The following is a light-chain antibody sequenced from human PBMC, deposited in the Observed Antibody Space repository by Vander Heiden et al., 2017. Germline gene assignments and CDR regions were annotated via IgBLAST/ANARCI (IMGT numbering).Light chain of an antibody. Sequence: QSLLTPPPSVSAAAGQNVTIACSGSSSNIGDNYVSWYQQFPGTAPKVLMYDNDKRPSGIPDRFSGYKSGTSATLAITGLQAGDEADYYCGTWDRSLSAVVFGGGTKLTVL. CDR2: DND. CDR3: GTWDRSLSAVV. V-gene: IGLV1-51*01. CDR1: SSNIGDNY. J-gene: IGLJ2*01.